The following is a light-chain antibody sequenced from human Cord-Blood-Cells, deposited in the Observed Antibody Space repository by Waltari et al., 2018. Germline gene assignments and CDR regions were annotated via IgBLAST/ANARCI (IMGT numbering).Light chain of an antibody. CDR3: QQYNSYSWT. Sequence: DIQMTQSPSTLSASVGDSVTITCRASQSISSWLAWYQQKPGKAPKLLIYKASSLESRVPSRFCGCGSGTEFSLTISSLQPDDFATYYCQQYNSYSWTFGQGTKVEIK. CDR2: KAS. J-gene: IGKJ1*01. V-gene: IGKV1-5*03. CDR1: QSISSW.